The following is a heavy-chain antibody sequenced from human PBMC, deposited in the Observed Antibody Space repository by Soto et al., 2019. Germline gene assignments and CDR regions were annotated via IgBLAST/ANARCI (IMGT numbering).Heavy chain of an antibody. CDR2: MNPNSGNT. D-gene: IGHD2-15*01. CDR3: ASSGYCSGGSCYGGDYYIDV. J-gene: IGHJ6*03. V-gene: IGHV1-8*01. CDR1: GYTFTSYD. Sequence: ASVKVSCKASGYTFTSYDINWVRQATGQGLEWMGWMNPNSGNTGYAQKFQGRVTMTRNTSISTAYMELSSLRSEDTAVYYCASSGYCSGGSCYGGDYYIDVCGKGTTVTVS.